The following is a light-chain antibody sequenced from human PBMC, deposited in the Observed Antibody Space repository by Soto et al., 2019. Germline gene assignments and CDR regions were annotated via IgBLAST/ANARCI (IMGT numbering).Light chain of an antibody. Sequence: DIQLTQSPSFLSASVGDRVTITCRASQGISSYLAWYQQKPGKAPKLLIYDASTLQSGVPSRFSGSGSGTEFTLTISSLQPEDLATYYCQQLNGDVALTFRGGTKVELK. CDR2: DAS. V-gene: IGKV1-9*01. CDR1: QGISSY. J-gene: IGKJ4*01. CDR3: QQLNGDVALT.